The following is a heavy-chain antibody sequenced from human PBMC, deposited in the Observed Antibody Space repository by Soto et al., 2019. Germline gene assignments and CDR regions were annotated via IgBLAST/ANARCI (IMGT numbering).Heavy chain of an antibody. V-gene: IGHV4-59*01. CDR1: VGSISSYY. CDR2: IYYSGST. D-gene: IGHD2-21*02. Sequence: SETLSLTCTVSVGSISSYYWSWIRQPPGKGLEWIGYIYYSGSTNYNPSLKSRVTISVDTSKNQFSLKLSSVTAADTAVYYCARETVVTATGDYLDYWGKGSQVTVS. J-gene: IGHJ4*02. CDR3: ARETVVTATGDYLDY.